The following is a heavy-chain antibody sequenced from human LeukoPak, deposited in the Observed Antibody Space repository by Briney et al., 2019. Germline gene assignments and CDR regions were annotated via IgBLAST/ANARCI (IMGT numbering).Heavy chain of an antibody. CDR2: IYHSGST. D-gene: IGHD3-3*01. CDR1: GGSISSSNW. V-gene: IGHV4-4*02. CDR3: ASTSSYDFWSGYYPRYYYYGMDV. Sequence: SETLSLTCAVSGGSISSSNWWSWVRQPPGKGLEWIGEIYHSGSTYYNPSLKSRVTISVDTSKNQFSLKLSSVTAADTAVYYCASTSSYDFWSGYYPRYYYYGMDVWGQGTTVTVSS. J-gene: IGHJ6*02.